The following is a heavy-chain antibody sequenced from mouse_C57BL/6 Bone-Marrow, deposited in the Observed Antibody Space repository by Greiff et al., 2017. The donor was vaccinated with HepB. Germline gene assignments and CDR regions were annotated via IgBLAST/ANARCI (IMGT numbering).Heavy chain of an antibody. Sequence: QVQLQQPGAELVKPGASVNLSCKASGYTFTSYWMHWVKQRPGRGLEWIGRIDPNSGGTKYNEKFKSKATLTVDKPSSTAYMQLSSLTSEDSAVYYCTRKELKGSNWEGAWFAYWGQGTLVTVSA. CDR2: IDPNSGGT. V-gene: IGHV1-62-3*01. CDR3: TRKELKGSNWEGAWFAY. D-gene: IGHD4-1*01. CDR1: GYTFTSYW. J-gene: IGHJ3*01.